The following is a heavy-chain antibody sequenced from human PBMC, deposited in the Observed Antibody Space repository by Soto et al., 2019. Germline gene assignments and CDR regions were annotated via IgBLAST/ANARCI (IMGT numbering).Heavy chain of an antibody. CDR3: ANSPRGEMATD. J-gene: IGHJ4*02. CDR1: GYTFINYH. D-gene: IGHD5-12*01. V-gene: IGHV1-18*01. CDR2: INTYNGMT. Sequence: QVQLVQSGGEVKKPGASVTVSCKASGYTFINYHITWVRQAPGQGLEWMAWINTYNGMTDYAQRFQGRVTMTRDTSTSTAYMVLCNLGSDAAVVYFCANSPRGEMATDWGQGTLVTVSS.